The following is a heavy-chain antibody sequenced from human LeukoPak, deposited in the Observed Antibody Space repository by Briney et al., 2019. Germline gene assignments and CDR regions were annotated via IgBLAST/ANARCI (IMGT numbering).Heavy chain of an antibody. CDR3: ARVVVPAAYEYEVGWFDP. CDR1: GFTFSTYG. Sequence: GGSLRLSCAASGFTFSTYGMHWVRQAPGKGLEWVAVIWFNGNNKYYADSVKGRFTISRDNSKNTLYLQMNSLRVEDTAVYYCARVVVPAAYEYEVGWFDPWGQGTLVTVSS. CDR2: IWFNGNNK. D-gene: IGHD2-2*01. V-gene: IGHV3-33*01. J-gene: IGHJ5*02.